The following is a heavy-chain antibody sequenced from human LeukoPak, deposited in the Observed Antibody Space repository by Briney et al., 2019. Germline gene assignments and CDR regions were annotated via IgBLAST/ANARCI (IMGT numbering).Heavy chain of an antibody. V-gene: IGHV3-23*01. CDR3: AKPNYYDSSGSPPFDY. D-gene: IGHD3-22*01. CDR1: GFTFSDHV. Sequence: GGSLRLSCAASGFTFSDHVMSWVRQAPGKGLEWVSSVRASGVGTHYADSVKGRFTISRDNSKNTLYLQMNSLRAEDTAVYYCAKPNYYDSSGSPPFDYWGQGTLVTVSS. CDR2: VRASGVGT. J-gene: IGHJ4*02.